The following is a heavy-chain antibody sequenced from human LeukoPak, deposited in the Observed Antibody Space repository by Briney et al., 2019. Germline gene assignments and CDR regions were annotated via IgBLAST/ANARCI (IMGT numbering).Heavy chain of an antibody. D-gene: IGHD3-10*01. J-gene: IGHJ5*02. CDR1: GYSFTSYW. V-gene: IGHV5-51*01. CDR3: ARLGGSGSYSFDP. Sequence: GESLKISCKGSGYSFTSYWIGWVRQVPGKGVEWMGIIYHGDSDIRYSPSFQGQVTISADKSISTAYLQWSSLKASDTAMYYCARLGGSGSYSFDPWGQGTLVTVSS. CDR2: IYHGDSDI.